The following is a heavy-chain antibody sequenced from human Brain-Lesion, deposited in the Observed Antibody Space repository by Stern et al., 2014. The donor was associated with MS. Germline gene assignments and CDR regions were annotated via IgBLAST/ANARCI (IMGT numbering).Heavy chain of an antibody. Sequence: VQLVESGAEVKKPGASVKVSCKASGYTFSSYDITWVRQASGHGLDWMGWMNPYSGNTGYAQKFKGRVSMTSDPSISTVYMELTSLTSDDTAVYFCARAVRNQLLSEYWGQGTLVTVSS. V-gene: IGHV1-8*01. D-gene: IGHD2-2*01. CDR3: ARAVRNQLLSEY. CDR2: MNPYSGNT. J-gene: IGHJ4*02. CDR1: GYTFSSYD.